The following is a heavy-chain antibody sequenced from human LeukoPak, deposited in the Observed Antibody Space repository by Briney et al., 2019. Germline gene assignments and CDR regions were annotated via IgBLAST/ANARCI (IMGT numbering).Heavy chain of an antibody. Sequence: VASVKVSCMASGGTFSSYAISWVRQAPGQGLEWMGGIIPIFGTANYAQKFQGRVTITTDESTSTAYMELSSLRSEDTAVYYCARDLEDWFDPWGQGTLVTVSS. CDR1: GGTFSSYA. CDR3: ARDLEDWFDP. D-gene: IGHD1-1*01. V-gene: IGHV1-69*05. CDR2: IIPIFGTA. J-gene: IGHJ5*02.